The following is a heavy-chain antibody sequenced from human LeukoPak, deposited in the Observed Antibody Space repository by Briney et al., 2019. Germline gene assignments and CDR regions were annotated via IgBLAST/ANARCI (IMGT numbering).Heavy chain of an antibody. J-gene: IGHJ4*02. CDR3: AKDRHGGNSLDFDY. CDR2: IRYDGSDK. Sequence: GGSLRLSCAASGFIFRNYGMHWVRQAPGKGLEWVAFIRYDGSDKYYVDSVRGRFTISRDDSQNTLFLQMNSLRAEDTAVYYCAKDRHGGNSLDFDYWGQGTLVTVSS. D-gene: IGHD4-23*01. V-gene: IGHV3-30*02. CDR1: GFIFRNYG.